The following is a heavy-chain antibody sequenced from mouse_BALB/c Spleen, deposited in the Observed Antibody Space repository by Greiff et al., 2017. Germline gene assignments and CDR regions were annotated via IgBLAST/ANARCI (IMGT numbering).Heavy chain of an antibody. V-gene: IGHV3-2*02. D-gene: IGHD1-1*01. CDR3: ASPHGPLFDY. CDR2: ISYSGST. Sequence: EVQLQESGPGLVKPSQSLSLTCTVTGYSITSDYAWNWIRQFPGNKLEWMGYISYSGSTSYNPSLKSRISITRDTSKNQFFLQLNSVTTEDTATYYCASPHGPLFDYWGQGTTLTVSS. CDR1: GYSITSDYA. J-gene: IGHJ2*01.